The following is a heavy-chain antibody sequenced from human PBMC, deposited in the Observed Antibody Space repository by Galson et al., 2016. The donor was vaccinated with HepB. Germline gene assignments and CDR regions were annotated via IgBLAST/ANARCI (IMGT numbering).Heavy chain of an antibody. D-gene: IGHD2-15*01. V-gene: IGHV3-33*01. CDR1: GFTFSSYG. CDR2: IWYDGSNT. CDR3: ARDGTVDHCTGDTCNSGSAFDI. Sequence: SLRLSCAASGFTFSSYGMHWVRQAPGKGLEWVAVIWYDGSNTYYADSVKGRFTISRDNSKNTLYLQMNSLRAEDTAVYYCARDGTVDHCTGDTCNSGSAFDIWGQGTMVTVSS. J-gene: IGHJ3*02.